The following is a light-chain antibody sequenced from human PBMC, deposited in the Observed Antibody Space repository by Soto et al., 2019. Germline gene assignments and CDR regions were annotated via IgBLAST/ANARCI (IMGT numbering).Light chain of an antibody. J-gene: IGLJ2*01. CDR3: CSYADSSTVI. Sequence: QSVLTQPASVSGSPGQSITISCTGTSGDIGTYNLVSWYQQPPGRATTLIIFEGNKRPSVVSNRFSASKSGNKASLTISGLQDEDEADYHCCSYADSSTVIFGGGTKLTVL. CDR1: SGDIGTYNL. V-gene: IGLV2-23*01. CDR2: EGN.